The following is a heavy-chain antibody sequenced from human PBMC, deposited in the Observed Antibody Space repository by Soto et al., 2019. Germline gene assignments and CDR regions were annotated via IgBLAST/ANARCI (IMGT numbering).Heavy chain of an antibody. CDR1: GGSISSYY. D-gene: IGHD6-13*01. CDR2: IYYCGST. J-gene: IGHJ6*02. Sequence: QVQLQESGPGLVKPSETLSLTCTVSGGSISSYYWSWIRQPPGKGLEWIGYIYYCGSTNYNPSLKSRVTITVDTSKNQFSLTLSSVTAADTAVYYCASSNIAATGFYYYGMDVWGRGTTVTVSS. V-gene: IGHV4-59*01. CDR3: ASSNIAATGFYYYGMDV.